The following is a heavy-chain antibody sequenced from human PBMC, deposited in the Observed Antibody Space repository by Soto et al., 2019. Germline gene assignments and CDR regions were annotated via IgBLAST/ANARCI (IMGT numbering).Heavy chain of an antibody. D-gene: IGHD6-19*01. V-gene: IGHV3-23*01. Sequence: EVQLLESGGGLVQPGRSLRLSCAASGFTFNSYAVSWVRQAPGQGLEWVSAISDLGGNTYYADSGKGRFTISGDNSKNTRYLQINSLRAEEPAVYYCARGDSRAWKCVDYWGQGSLVTRCS. CDR1: GFTFNSYA. J-gene: IGHJ4*02. CDR2: ISDLGGNT. CDR3: ARGDSRAWKCVDY.